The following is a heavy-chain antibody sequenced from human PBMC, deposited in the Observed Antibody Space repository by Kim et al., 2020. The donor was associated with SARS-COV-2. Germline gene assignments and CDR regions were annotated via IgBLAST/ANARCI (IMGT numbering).Heavy chain of an antibody. Sequence: LKSRVTLSVETSKNQSSLKLSSVTAADTAVYYCARATMITFGGVIDHFDYWGQGTLVTVSS. CDR3: ARATMITFGGVIDHFDY. J-gene: IGHJ4*02. V-gene: IGHV4-31*02. D-gene: IGHD3-16*02.